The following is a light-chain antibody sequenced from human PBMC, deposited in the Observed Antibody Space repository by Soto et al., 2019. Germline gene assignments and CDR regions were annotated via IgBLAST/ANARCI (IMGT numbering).Light chain of an antibody. CDR2: EVS. Sequence: QSALTQPPSASGSPGQSVTISCTGTSSDVGGYNYVSWYQQHPGKAPKLMIYEVSKRPSGVPDRLSGSKSGNTASLSVSGLQAEDEAGYYCSSYAGSNNFVVFGGGTKVTVL. V-gene: IGLV2-8*01. CDR1: SSDVGGYNY. CDR3: SSYAGSNNFVV. J-gene: IGLJ2*01.